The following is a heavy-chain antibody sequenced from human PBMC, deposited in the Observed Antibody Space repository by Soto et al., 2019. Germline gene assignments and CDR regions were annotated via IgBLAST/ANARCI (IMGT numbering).Heavy chain of an antibody. J-gene: IGHJ4*02. CDR1: GGSISSGDYY. D-gene: IGHD6-13*01. V-gene: IGHV4-30-4*01. CDR2: IYYSGST. CDR3: AREVIAAAAPFDY. Sequence: TSETLSLTCTVSGGSISSGDYYWSWIRQPPGKGLEWIGYIYYSGSTYYNPSLKSRVTISVDTSKNQFSLKLSSVTAADTAVYYCAREVIAAAAPFDYWGQGTLVTVSS.